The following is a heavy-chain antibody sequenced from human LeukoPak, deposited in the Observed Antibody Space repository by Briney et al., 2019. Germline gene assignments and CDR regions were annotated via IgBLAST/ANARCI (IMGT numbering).Heavy chain of an antibody. Sequence: GASVKVSCKASGYTFISYYVHWVRQAPGQGLEWLGIIDPSGGRTTYAQKFQGRVTMTRDTSTSTVYMELSSLRSEDTAIYYCAKVWFYGTNILGHWGQGTLVTVSS. J-gene: IGHJ4*02. D-gene: IGHD3-9*01. V-gene: IGHV1-46*01. CDR2: IDPSGGRT. CDR1: GYTFISYY. CDR3: AKVWFYGTNILGH.